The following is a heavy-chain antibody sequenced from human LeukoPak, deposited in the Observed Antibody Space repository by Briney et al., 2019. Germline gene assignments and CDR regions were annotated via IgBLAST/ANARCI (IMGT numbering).Heavy chain of an antibody. V-gene: IGHV3-21*01. CDR2: ISSSSSYI. J-gene: IGHJ5*02. D-gene: IGHD6-13*01. CDR1: GFTFSSYS. Sequence: GGSLRLSCAASGFTFSSYSMNWVRQAPGKGLEWVSSISSSSSYIYYADSVKGRFTISRDNAENSLYLQMNSLRAEDTAVYYCARWHIAAVGPNWFDPWGQGTLVTVSS. CDR3: ARWHIAAVGPNWFDP.